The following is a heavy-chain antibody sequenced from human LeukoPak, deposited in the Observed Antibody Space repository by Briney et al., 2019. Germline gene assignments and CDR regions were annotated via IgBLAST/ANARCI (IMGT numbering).Heavy chain of an antibody. CDR3: ARAPIPAAISRIYYYYYMDV. J-gene: IGHJ6*03. CDR1: GGSISSYY. CDR2: IYTSGST. Sequence: SETLSLTCTVSGGSISSYYWSWIRQPAGKGLEWIGRIYTSGSTNYNPSLKSRVTMSVDTSKNQFSLKLSSVTAADTAVYYCARAPIPAAISRIYYYYYMDVWGKGTTVTVSS. D-gene: IGHD2-2*02. V-gene: IGHV4-4*07.